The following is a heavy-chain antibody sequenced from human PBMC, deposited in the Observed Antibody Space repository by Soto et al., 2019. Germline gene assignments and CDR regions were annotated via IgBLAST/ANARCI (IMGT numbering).Heavy chain of an antibody. V-gene: IGHV3-7*03. CDR2: IKFDGSVK. CDR3: VRGTPTPGLDI. J-gene: IGHJ6*02. Sequence: GGSLRLSCEASGFTSSDYWMSWVRQAPGKGPEWVANIKFDGSVKQYVDSVRGRFSTSRDNTRNSLYLNMDSLRVGDTATYYCVRGTPTPGLDIWGRGTTVTVSS. CDR1: GFTSSDYW. D-gene: IGHD1-1*01.